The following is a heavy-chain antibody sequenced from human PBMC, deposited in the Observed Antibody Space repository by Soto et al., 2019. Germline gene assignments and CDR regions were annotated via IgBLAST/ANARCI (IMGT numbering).Heavy chain of an antibody. CDR2: ISGSGGST. CDR3: AKPLVVRGATGRGGNAFDI. Sequence: GGSLRLSCAASGFTFSSYAMSWVRQAPGKGLEWVSAISGSGGSTYYADSVKGRFTISRDNSKNRLYLQMNSLRAEDTAVYYCAKPLVVRGATGRGGNAFDIWGQGTMVTVSS. D-gene: IGHD3-10*01. CDR1: GFTFSSYA. V-gene: IGHV3-23*01. J-gene: IGHJ3*02.